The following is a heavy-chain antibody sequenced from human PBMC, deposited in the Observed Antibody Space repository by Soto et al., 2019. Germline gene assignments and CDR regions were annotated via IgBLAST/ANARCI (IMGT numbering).Heavy chain of an antibody. CDR1: GGSISSYY. J-gene: IGHJ4*02. V-gene: IGHV4-59*01. D-gene: IGHD2-15*01. CDR3: ARLYCRGGSCYPNY. Sequence: SETLSLTCTVSGGSISSYYWSWIRQPPGKGLEWIGYIYYSGSTNYNPSHKRRVTITVDTSKNKFSLKLSSVTAADTAMYYCARLYCRGGSCYPNYWGQGTLVTVSS. CDR2: IYYSGST.